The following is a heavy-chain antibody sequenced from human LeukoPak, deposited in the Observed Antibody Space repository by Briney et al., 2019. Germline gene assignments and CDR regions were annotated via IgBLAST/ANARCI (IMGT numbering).Heavy chain of an antibody. Sequence: ASVKVSCKVSGYTLIELSMHWVRQAPGKGLEWMGGFNPEDGETIYAQEFQGRVTMTEDTSTDTAYMELSSLRSEDTAVYYCTIVPISVIRGVSYHFDYWGQGSLVTVSS. CDR3: TIVPISVIRGVSYHFDY. J-gene: IGHJ4*02. D-gene: IGHD3-10*01. CDR1: GYTLIELS. V-gene: IGHV1-24*01. CDR2: FNPEDGET.